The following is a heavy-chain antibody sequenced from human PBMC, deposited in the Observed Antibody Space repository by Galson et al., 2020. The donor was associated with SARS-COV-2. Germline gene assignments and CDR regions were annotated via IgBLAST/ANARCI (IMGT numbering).Heavy chain of an antibody. V-gene: IGHV3-30*19. CDR1: GFTFRNYG. D-gene: IGHD3-22*01. CDR2: ISNDGSDK. Sequence: GGSLRLSCAASGFTFRNYGMHWVRQAPGKGLEWVAVISNDGSDKIYADSVKGRFTTSRDNSKKTLYLQMNSLRAEDTAVYYCARGGLNYYDSSGYTYWGQGTLVTVSS. CDR3: ARGGLNYYDSSGYTY. J-gene: IGHJ4*02.